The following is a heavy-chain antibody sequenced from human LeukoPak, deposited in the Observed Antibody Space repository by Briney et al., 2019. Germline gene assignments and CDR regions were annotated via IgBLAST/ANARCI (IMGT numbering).Heavy chain of an antibody. J-gene: IGHJ4*02. CDR3: ARERCGDTTCYFDY. CDR1: GGSISSYY. Sequence: SETLSLTCTVSGGSISSYYWSWIRQAPGKGLGWIGYVYYTGSTNYNPSLKSRVTISVDTSKNQFSLELSSVTAADTAVYYCARERCGDTTCYFDYWGQGTLVTVSS. V-gene: IGHV4-59*12. CDR2: VYYTGST. D-gene: IGHD2-21*01.